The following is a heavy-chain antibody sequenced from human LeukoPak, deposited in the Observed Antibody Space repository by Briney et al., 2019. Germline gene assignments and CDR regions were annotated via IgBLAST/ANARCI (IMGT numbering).Heavy chain of an antibody. Sequence: ASGKVSCKASGGTFSSYAISWVRQAPGQGLEWMGGIIPIFGTANYAQKFQGRVTITADESTSTAYMELSSLRSEDTAVYYCARVGGCSSTSCYEGWFDPWGQGTLVTVSS. V-gene: IGHV1-69*13. D-gene: IGHD2-2*01. CDR3: ARVGGCSSTSCYEGWFDP. J-gene: IGHJ5*02. CDR1: GGTFSSYA. CDR2: IIPIFGTA.